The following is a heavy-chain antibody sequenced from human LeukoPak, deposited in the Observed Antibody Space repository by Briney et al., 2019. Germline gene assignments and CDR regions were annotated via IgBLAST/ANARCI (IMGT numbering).Heavy chain of an antibody. Sequence: SETLSLTCSVSGASMTNLYWSWIRQAPGKRLEWMGYIYYRGATSYNPSLESRVSLSVDTSKNQFSLNLTSMTAADTAIYYCARHTTPADWYFDLWGPAARVTVSS. CDR3: ARHTTPADWYFDL. D-gene: IGHD1-26*01. V-gene: IGHV4-59*08. CDR2: IYYRGAT. CDR1: GASMTNLY. J-gene: IGHJ2*01.